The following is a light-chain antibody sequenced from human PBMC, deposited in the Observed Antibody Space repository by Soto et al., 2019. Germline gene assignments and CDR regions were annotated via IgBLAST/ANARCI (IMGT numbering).Light chain of an antibody. V-gene: IGKV1-39*01. CDR3: QQSYSTPPIT. CDR1: QTISSW. Sequence: DIQMTQSPSTLSASVGDRVTITCRASQTISSWLAWYQQKPGKAPKLLIHAASSLQSGVPSRFSGSGSGTDFTLTISSLQPEDFATYYCQQSYSTPPITFGQGTRLEIK. J-gene: IGKJ5*01. CDR2: AAS.